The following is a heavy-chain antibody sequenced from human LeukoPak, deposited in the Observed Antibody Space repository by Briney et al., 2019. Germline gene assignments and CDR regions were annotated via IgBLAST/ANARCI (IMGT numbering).Heavy chain of an antibody. CDR1: GFTFSDYY. CDR2: ISSSGSTI. J-gene: IGHJ6*03. D-gene: IGHD3-10*01. V-gene: IGHV3-11*04. Sequence: KAGGSLRLSCAASGFTFSDYYMSWIRQAPGKGLEWVSYISSSGSTIYYADSVKGRFTISRDNAKNSLYLQMNSLRAEDTAVYYCARVAMIRGVKLYYYYMDVWGKGTTVTVSS. CDR3: ARVAMIRGVKLYYYYMDV.